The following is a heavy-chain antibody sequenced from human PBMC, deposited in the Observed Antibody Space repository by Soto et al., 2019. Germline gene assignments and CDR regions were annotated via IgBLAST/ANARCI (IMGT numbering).Heavy chain of an antibody. D-gene: IGHD1-26*01. CDR1: GDSVSSNSAG. V-gene: IGHV6-1*01. Sequence: PSQTLSLTCAITGDSVSSNSAGWSWVRQSPSRGLEWLGRTYYRSKWYYEYAVSVRGRITINPDTSKNRYSLQLNSVTPEDTAVYFCARGEQYSGSIFGCWAQRTLVTVCS. CDR3: ARGEQYSGSIFGC. CDR2: TYYRSKWYY. J-gene: IGHJ4*03.